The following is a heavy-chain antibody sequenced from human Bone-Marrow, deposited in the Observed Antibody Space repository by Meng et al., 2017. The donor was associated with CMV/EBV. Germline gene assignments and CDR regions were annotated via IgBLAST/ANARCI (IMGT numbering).Heavy chain of an antibody. J-gene: IGHJ4*02. D-gene: IGHD2-2*02. CDR2: TYPGDSET. Sequence: FIDYSIAWVRQMPGTGLEWTGITYPGDSETRYRPSFHGHVTISADKSISTAYLQWSSLKASDTAMYYCARVPGYCSSASCYKGPLDYWGQGTLVTVSS. CDR1: FIDYS. V-gene: IGHV5-51*01. CDR3: ARVPGYCSSASCYKGPLDY.